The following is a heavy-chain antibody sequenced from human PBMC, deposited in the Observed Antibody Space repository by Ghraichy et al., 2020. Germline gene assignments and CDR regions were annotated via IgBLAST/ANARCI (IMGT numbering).Heavy chain of an antibody. CDR1: GGSFSGYY. Sequence: SQTLSLTCAVYGGSFSGYYWSWIRQPPGKGLEWIGEINHSGSTNYNPSLKSRVTISVDTSKNQFSLKLSSVTAADTAVYYCARAGATAIKTGHDYWGQGTLVTVSS. CDR2: INHSGST. D-gene: IGHD2-2*02. V-gene: IGHV4-34*01. J-gene: IGHJ4*02. CDR3: ARAGATAIKTGHDY.